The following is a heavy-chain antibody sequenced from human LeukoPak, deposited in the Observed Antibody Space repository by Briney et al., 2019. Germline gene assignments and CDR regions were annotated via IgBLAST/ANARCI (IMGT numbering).Heavy chain of an antibody. CDR3: ARVYIAGRGVILRTVSTFLFRFDP. Sequence: ASVKVSCKASGYTFTSYGISWVRQAPGQGLEWMGWISAYNGNTNYAQKLQGRVTMTTDTSTSTAYMELRSLRSDDTAVYYCARVYIAGRGVILRTVSTFLFRFDPWGQGTLVTVSS. CDR2: ISAYNGNT. V-gene: IGHV1-18*01. D-gene: IGHD2-21*01. J-gene: IGHJ5*02. CDR1: GYTFTSYG.